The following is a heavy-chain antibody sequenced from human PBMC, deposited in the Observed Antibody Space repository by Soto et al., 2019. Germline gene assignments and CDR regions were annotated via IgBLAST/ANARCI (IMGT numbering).Heavy chain of an antibody. CDR1: GGSFTDT. D-gene: IGHD1-1*01. CDR3: ARLQSHGTYGMDV. J-gene: IGHJ6*01. Sequence: GXSVKVSCXGSGGSFTDTLIWVRQAPGQGLEWMGGIIPIFGTTNYAQKFQGRVTITADESTKTAYLELSTLRSEDTAVYYCARLQSHGTYGMDVWGQGITVTVSS. V-gene: IGHV1-69*13. CDR2: IIPIFGTT.